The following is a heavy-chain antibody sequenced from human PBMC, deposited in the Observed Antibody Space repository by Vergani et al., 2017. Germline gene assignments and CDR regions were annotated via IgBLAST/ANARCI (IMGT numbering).Heavy chain of an antibody. CDR3: ARMLAASFDY. Sequence: VQLLESGGGLVQPGGSLRLSCAASGFTFTGYYMHWVRQAPGQGLEWMGWINPNSGGTNYAQKFQGRVTMTRDTSISTAYMELSRLRSDDTAVYYCARMLAASFDYWGQGTLVTVSS. D-gene: IGHD6-25*01. CDR2: INPNSGGT. J-gene: IGHJ4*02. V-gene: IGHV1-2*02. CDR1: GFTFTGYY.